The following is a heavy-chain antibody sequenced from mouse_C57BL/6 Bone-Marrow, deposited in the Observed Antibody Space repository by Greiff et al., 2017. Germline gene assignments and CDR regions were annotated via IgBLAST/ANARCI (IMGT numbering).Heavy chain of an antibody. D-gene: IGHD1-1*01. CDR3: ARSYYYGSSSYYFDY. V-gene: IGHV1-63*01. CDR2: IYPGGGYT. Sequence: VKLQQSGAELVRPGTSVKMSCKASGYTFTNYWIGWAKQRPGHGLEWIGDIYPGGGYTNYNEKFKGKATLTADKSSSTAYMQFSSLTSEDSAIYYCARSYYYGSSSYYFDYWGQGTTLTVSS. J-gene: IGHJ2*01. CDR1: GYTFTNYW.